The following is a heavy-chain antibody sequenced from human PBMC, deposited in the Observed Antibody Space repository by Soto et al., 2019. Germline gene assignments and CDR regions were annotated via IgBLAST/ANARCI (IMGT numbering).Heavy chain of an antibody. CDR1: GFTFSSYG. D-gene: IGHD6-19*01. CDR3: AKDSSGWPFDY. J-gene: IGHJ4*02. V-gene: IGHV3-30*18. Sequence: PGGSLRLSCAASGFTFSSYGMHWVRQAPGKGLEWVAVISYDGSNKYYADSVKGRFTISRDNSKNTLYLQMNSLRAEDTAVYYCAKDSSGWPFDYCGQGTLVTVSS. CDR2: ISYDGSNK.